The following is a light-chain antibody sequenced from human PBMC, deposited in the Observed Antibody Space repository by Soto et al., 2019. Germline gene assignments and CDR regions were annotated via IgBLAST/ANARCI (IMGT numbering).Light chain of an antibody. Sequence: QSALTQPRSVSGSSGQSVTISCAGTSSDVDVGDYNYVSWFQQRPGKAPKLIIFDFTKRPSGVPDRFSGSTSGTTASLTISGLPADDEGDYYCCSYSGTYPWIFGGGTKLTVL. V-gene: IGLV2-11*01. CDR1: SSDVDVGDYNY. CDR2: DFT. CDR3: CSYSGTYPWI. J-gene: IGLJ2*01.